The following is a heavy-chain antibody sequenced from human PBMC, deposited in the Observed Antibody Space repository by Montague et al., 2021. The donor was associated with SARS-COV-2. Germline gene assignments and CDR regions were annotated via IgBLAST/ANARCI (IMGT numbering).Heavy chain of an antibody. CDR3: AGAYGDYIDF. CDR2: IWFDGSRK. Sequence: SLRLSCAGSGFNFSIYGMHWVRQAPGKGLEWLGVIWFDGSRKYYADSVKGRFTISRDNSKNSAYLQINSLRHEDTAVYFCAGAYGDYIDFWGQGTLVTVTS. J-gene: IGHJ4*02. D-gene: IGHD4-17*01. CDR1: GFNFSIYG. V-gene: IGHV3-33*01.